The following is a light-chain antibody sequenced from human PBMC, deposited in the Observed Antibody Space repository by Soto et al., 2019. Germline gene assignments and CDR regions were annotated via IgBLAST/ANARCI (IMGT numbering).Light chain of an antibody. Sequence: DVVVTQSPLSLPVTLGQPASISCKSSQGLVYSDGNTFLNWFQQRPGQSPRRLIYQVSKRDSGVPERFGGSGSGTDFTLKSSRVEAEDVGVYYCMQGTHWPWSFGQGTRVEIK. J-gene: IGKJ1*01. CDR1: QGLVYSDGNTF. CDR2: QVS. V-gene: IGKV2-30*01. CDR3: MQGTHWPWS.